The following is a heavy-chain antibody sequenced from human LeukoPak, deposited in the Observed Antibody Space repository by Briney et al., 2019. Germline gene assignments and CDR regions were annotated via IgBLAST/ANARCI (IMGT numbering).Heavy chain of an antibody. CDR3: ARSSTSCYFCAFDI. D-gene: IGHD2-2*01. CDR1: GGTFSSYA. CDR2: IIPIFGTA. V-gene: IGHV1-69*13. J-gene: IGHJ3*02. Sequence: SVNVSCKASGGTFSSYAISWVRQAPGQGLEWMGGIIPIFGTANYAQKFQGRVTITADESTSTAYMELSSLRSEDTAVYYCARSSTSCYFCAFDIWGQGTMVTVSS.